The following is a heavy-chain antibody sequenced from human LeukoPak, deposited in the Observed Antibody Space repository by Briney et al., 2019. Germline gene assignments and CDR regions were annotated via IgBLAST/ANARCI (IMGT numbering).Heavy chain of an antibody. Sequence: GGSLRLSCAASGFTFSNAWMSWVRQAPGKGLEWVGRIKSKTDGGTTDYAAPVKGRFTISRDDSKNTLYLQMNSLKTEGTAVYYCATTYSSSWYDAFDIWGQGTMVTVSS. CDR2: IKSKTDGGTT. J-gene: IGHJ3*02. CDR1: GFTFSNAW. CDR3: ATTYSSSWYDAFDI. V-gene: IGHV3-15*01. D-gene: IGHD6-13*01.